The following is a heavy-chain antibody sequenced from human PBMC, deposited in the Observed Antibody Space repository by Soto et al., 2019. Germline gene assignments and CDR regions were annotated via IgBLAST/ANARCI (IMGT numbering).Heavy chain of an antibody. J-gene: IGHJ4*02. CDR2: FDPEDGET. V-gene: IGHV1-24*01. CDR3: ATVLGDYGDLPPLDY. CDR1: GYTLTELS. Sequence: ASVKVSCKVSGYTLTELSMHWVRQAPGKGLEWMGGFDPEDGETIYAQKFQGRVTMTEDTSTDTAYMEPSSLRSEDTAVYYCATVLGDYGDLPPLDYWGQETLVTVSS. D-gene: IGHD4-17*01.